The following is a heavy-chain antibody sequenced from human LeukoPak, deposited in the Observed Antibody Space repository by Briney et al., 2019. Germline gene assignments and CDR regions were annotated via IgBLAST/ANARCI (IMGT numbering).Heavy chain of an antibody. CDR2: IYYSGST. Sequence: PSETLSLTCTVSGGSSSSSSYYWGWIRQPPGKGLEWIGSIYYSGSTYYNPSLKSRVTISVDTSKNQFSLKLSSVTAADTAVYYCARDQPYYDFWSGYLDYWGQGTLVTVSS. V-gene: IGHV4-39*07. CDR1: GGSSSSSSYY. CDR3: ARDQPYYDFWSGYLDY. J-gene: IGHJ4*02. D-gene: IGHD3-3*01.